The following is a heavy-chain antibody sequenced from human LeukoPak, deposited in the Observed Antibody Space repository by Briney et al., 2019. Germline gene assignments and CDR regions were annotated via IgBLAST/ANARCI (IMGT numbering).Heavy chain of an antibody. CDR1: GGSFSGYF. Sequence: PSETLSLTCAVYGGSFSGYFWTWIRQPPGKGLEWIGEIDRSGSTNYNPSLKSRLTISVDTSKNQFSLKLSSVTAADTAVYYCARGSATGLAYWGQGTLVTVSS. CDR2: IDRSGST. V-gene: IGHV4-34*01. CDR3: ARGSATGLAY. D-gene: IGHD1-1*01. J-gene: IGHJ4*02.